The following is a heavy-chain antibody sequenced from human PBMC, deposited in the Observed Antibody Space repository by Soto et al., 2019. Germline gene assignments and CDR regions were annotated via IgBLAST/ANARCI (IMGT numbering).Heavy chain of an antibody. V-gene: IGHV1-69*13. D-gene: IGHD3-9*01. CDR2: IIPIFGTA. J-gene: IGHJ3*02. Sequence: ASVKVSCKASGGTFSSYAISWVRQAPGQGLEWMGGIIPIFGTANYAQKFQGRVTITADESTSTAYMELSSLRSEDTAVYYCASVRSPPYFGDAFDIWGQGTMVTVSS. CDR3: ASVRSPPYFGDAFDI. CDR1: GGTFSSYA.